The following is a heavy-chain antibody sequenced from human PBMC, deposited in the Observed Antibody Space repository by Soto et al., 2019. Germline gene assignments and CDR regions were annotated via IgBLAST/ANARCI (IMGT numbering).Heavy chain of an antibody. J-gene: IGHJ6*02. CDR3: ARSSGSYYYYSGMEV. V-gene: IGHV4-38-2*01. CDR2: IYHSGST. CDR1: GYSISSGEY. Sequence: PXETLSLSFAVSGYSISSGEYGGWIRQPPGKGLEWIGSIYHSGSTYYNPSLKSRVTISVDTSKNQFSLKLSSVTAADTAVYYCARSSGSYYYYSGMEVWGQGTTVTSP. D-gene: IGHD1-26*01.